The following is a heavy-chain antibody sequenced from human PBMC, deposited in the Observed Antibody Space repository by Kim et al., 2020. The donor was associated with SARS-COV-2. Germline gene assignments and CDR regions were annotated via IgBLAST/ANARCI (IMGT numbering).Heavy chain of an antibody. CDR1: GYTFTDYG. Sequence: ASVKVSCKASGYTFTDYGIHWVRQAPGQRLEWMGWINAGNGGTQYSQKFQGRDTITRDTSANTVYMELSSLRFEDTAAYYCARGGRVVPASISRYNAMDVWGQGTTVTVSS. V-gene: IGHV1-3*01. D-gene: IGHD2-2*01. J-gene: IGHJ6*02. CDR3: ARGGRVVPASISRYNAMDV. CDR2: INAGNGGT.